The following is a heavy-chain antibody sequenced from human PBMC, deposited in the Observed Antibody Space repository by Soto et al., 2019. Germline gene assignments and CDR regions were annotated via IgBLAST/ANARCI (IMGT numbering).Heavy chain of an antibody. CDR1: GYTFTSYA. D-gene: IGHD2-2*01. V-gene: IGHV1-3*01. CDR3: ARDGFWVCSSTSCYEVYVPFDY. J-gene: IGHJ4*02. CDR2: INAGNGNT. Sequence: QVQLVQSGAEVKKPGASVKVSCKASGYTFTSYAMHWVRQAPGQRLEWMGWINAGNGNTKYSQKFQGRVTITRDTSASTAYMELSSLRSEDTAVYYCARDGFWVCSSTSCYEVYVPFDYWGQGTLVTVSS.